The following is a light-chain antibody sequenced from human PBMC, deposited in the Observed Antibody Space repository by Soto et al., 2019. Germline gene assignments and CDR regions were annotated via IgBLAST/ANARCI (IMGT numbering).Light chain of an antibody. CDR1: ISDVGGYNY. CDR3: SSYTSSSTLCV. J-gene: IGLJ1*01. Sequence: QSALTQPASVSGSPGQSITISCTGTISDVGGYNYVSWYQQHPGKAPKLMIFEVSDRPSGVSYRFSGSKSGNTASLTISGLQDEDEADYYCSSYTSSSTLCVFGTGTKVTVL. CDR2: EVS. V-gene: IGLV2-14*01.